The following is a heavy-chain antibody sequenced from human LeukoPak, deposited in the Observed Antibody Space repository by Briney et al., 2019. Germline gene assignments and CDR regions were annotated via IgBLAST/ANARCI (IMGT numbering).Heavy chain of an antibody. D-gene: IGHD1-26*01. CDR3: ARGKWDLDY. V-gene: IGHV4-59*01. CDR2: IYYSGST. CDR1: GGSISSYY. J-gene: IGHJ4*02. Sequence: KPSETLSLTCTVSGGSISSYYWSWIRQPPGKGLEWIGYIYYSGSTNYNPSLKSRVTISVDTSKNQFSLKLSSVTAADTAVYYYARGKWDLDYWGQGTLVTVSS.